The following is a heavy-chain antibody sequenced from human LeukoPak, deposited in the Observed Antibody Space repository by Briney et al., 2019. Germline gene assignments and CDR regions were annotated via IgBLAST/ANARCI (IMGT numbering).Heavy chain of an antibody. V-gene: IGHV3-23*01. Sequence: GESLRLSCAASGFTFSDYVMIWVRQAPGKGLEWVSAISGSGGSTYYADSVKGRFTISRDNPKNTLYLQMNSLRAEDTAVYYCAKDAKYYYDSSENDYWGQGTLVTVSS. D-gene: IGHD3-22*01. CDR2: ISGSGGST. CDR3: AKDAKYYYDSSENDY. J-gene: IGHJ4*02. CDR1: GFTFSDYV.